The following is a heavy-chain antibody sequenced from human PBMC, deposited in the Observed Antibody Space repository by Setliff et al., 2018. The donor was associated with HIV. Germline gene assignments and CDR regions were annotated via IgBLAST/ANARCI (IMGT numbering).Heavy chain of an antibody. CDR2: ISGSAGTT. D-gene: IGHD3-10*01. Sequence: PGGSLRLSCAASGFTFSNYAMSWVRQAPGKGLEWVSGISGSAGTTYYADSVKGRFTISRDNSKNPLYLQMNSLGAEDTAVYYCAKDRRYYYGSGSYAAETWGQGTLVTVSS. CDR3: AKDRRYYYGSGSYAAET. CDR1: GFTFSNYA. J-gene: IGHJ5*02. V-gene: IGHV3-23*01.